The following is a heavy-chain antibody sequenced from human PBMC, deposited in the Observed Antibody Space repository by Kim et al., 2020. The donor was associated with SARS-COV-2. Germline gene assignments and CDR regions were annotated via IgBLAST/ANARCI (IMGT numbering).Heavy chain of an antibody. CDR2: ISGNGGST. J-gene: IGHJ5*01. Sequence: GGSLRLSCAASGFTFSSYAMSWVRQAPGKGLEWVSAISGNGGSTYYADSVKGRFTISRDNSKNTLYLQMNSLRAEDTAVYYCAKDGGGWGSWHGSYDWFDPWGQGTLVTVSS. V-gene: IGHV3-23*01. D-gene: IGHD3-16*01. CDR1: GFTFSSYA. CDR3: AKDGGGWGSWHGSYDWFDP.